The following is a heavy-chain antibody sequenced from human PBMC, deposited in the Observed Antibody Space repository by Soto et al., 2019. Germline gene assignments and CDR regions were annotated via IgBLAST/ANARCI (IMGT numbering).Heavy chain of an antibody. CDR1: GYTLTELS. V-gene: IGHV1-24*01. J-gene: IGHJ6*02. CDR3: AAGVVPYGMDV. D-gene: IGHD2-15*01. Sequence: QVQLVQSGAEVKKPGASVKVSCKVSGYTLTELSMHWVRQPPGKGLEWMGGFDPEDAETIYARRFQGRVTMTEDTSADTAYLELSSLGADDSAVYYCAAGVVPYGMDVWGQGTTVTVSS. CDR2: FDPEDAET.